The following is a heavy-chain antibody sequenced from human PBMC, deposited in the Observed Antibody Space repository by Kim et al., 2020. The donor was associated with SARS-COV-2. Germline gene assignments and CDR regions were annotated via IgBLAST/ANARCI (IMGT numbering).Heavy chain of an antibody. Sequence: SEKYYVDSVKGRFTNSRDNAKNSLYLQMDILRAEDTALYYCTRDGRALRDYWGQGTLVIVSS. J-gene: IGHJ4*02. D-gene: IGHD4-17*01. CDR2: SEK. V-gene: IGHV3-7*03. CDR3: TRDGRALRDY.